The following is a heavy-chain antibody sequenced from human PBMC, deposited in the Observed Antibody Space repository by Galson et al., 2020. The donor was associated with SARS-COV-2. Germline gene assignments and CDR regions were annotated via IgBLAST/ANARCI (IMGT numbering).Heavy chain of an antibody. CDR1: GFTFSSYD. CDR3: ARGDTFRTNYYFDY. CDR2: IGTAGDT. V-gene: IGHV3-13*01. J-gene: IGHJ4*02. D-gene: IGHD5-18*01. Sequence: GGSLRLSCEASGFTFSSYDMHWVRQATGKGLEWVSAIGTAGDTYYPGSVKGRFTISRENAKNSLYLQMNSLRAGDTAVYYCARGDTFRTNYYFDYWGQGTLVTVSS.